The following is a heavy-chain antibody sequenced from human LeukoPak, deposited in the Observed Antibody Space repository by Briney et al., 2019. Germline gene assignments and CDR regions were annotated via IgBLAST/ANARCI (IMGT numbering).Heavy chain of an antibody. J-gene: IGHJ4*02. CDR3: ARDSRTTTKDGRPLY. CDR2: ISYDGSNK. D-gene: IGHD4-17*01. Sequence: RPGGSLRLSCAASGFTFSSYAMHWVRQAPGKGLEWVAVISYDGSNKYYADSVKGRFTISRDNSKNTLYLQMNSLRAEDTAVYYCARDSRTTTKDGRPLYWGQGTLVTVSS. CDR1: GFTFSSYA. V-gene: IGHV3-30*04.